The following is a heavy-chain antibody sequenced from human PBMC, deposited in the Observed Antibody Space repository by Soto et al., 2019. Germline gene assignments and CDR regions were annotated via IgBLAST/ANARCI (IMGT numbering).Heavy chain of an antibody. CDR3: AKDYSSGYEPNWFDP. CDR2: ISGGGDAT. D-gene: IGHD5-12*01. J-gene: IGHJ5*02. Sequence: GGSLRLSCAASGFTFSNYAMSLVRQAPGKGLEWASTISGGGDATYYADSVKGRFTISRDNSKSTLYLRMNSLRSEDTAVYYCAKDYSSGYEPNWFDPWGQGTLVTVSS. CDR1: GFTFSNYA. V-gene: IGHV3-23*01.